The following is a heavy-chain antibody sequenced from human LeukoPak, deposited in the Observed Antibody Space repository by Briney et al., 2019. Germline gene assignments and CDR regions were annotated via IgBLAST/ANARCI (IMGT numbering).Heavy chain of an antibody. CDR1: GGSISSHY. CDR2: IYTSGNT. Sequence: SETLSLTCTVSGGSISSHYWSWIRQPAGKGLEWIGRIYTSGNTNYNPSLKSRVTMPVDTSKNQFSLKLSSVTAADTALYYCAMGFGMATPFDYWGLGTLVIVSS. J-gene: IGHJ4*02. CDR3: AMGFGMATPFDY. D-gene: IGHD5-24*01. V-gene: IGHV4-4*07.